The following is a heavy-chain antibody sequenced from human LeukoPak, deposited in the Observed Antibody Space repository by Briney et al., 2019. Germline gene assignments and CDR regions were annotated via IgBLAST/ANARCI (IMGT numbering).Heavy chain of an antibody. CDR1: GFTFSSYE. D-gene: IGHD6-13*01. CDR2: ISSSGSTI. J-gene: IGHJ4*02. Sequence: GGSLRLSCAASGFTFSSYEMNWVRQAPGKGLEWVSNISSSGSTIYYADSVKGRFTISRDNSKNTLYLQMGSLTTEDMAVYYCARGSHRRYSSSWYSLWGQGTLVTVSS. V-gene: IGHV3-48*03. CDR3: ARGSHRRYSSSWYSL.